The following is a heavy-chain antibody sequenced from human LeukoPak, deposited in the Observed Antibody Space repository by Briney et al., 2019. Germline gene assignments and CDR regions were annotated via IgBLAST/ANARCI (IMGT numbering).Heavy chain of an antibody. V-gene: IGHV1-2*02. Sequence: ASGKVSCKASGYTFTGYYMHWVRQAPGQGLEWMGWINPNSGGTNYAQKFQGRVTMTRDTSISTAYMELSRLRSDDTAVYYCARVNPFKYYYDSSGSKNYYYYYMDVWGKGTTVTVSS. CDR1: GYTFTGYY. D-gene: IGHD3-22*01. CDR2: INPNSGGT. J-gene: IGHJ6*03. CDR3: ARVNPFKYYYDSSGSKNYYYYYMDV.